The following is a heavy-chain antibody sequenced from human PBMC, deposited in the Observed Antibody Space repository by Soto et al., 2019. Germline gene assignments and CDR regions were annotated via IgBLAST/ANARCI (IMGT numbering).Heavy chain of an antibody. CDR2: ISSSSSYI. V-gene: IGHV3-21*01. Sequence: GGSLRLSCAASGFTFSSYSMNWVRQAPGKGLEWVSSISSSSSYIYYADSVKGRFTISRDNAKNSLYLQMNSLRAEDTAVYYCARAYCSSTSCYFDYWGQGTLVTVSS. D-gene: IGHD2-2*01. CDR1: GFTFSSYS. CDR3: ARAYCSSTSCYFDY. J-gene: IGHJ4*02.